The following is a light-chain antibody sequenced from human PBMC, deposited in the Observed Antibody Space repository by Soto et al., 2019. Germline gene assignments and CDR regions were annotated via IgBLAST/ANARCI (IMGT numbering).Light chain of an antibody. V-gene: IGLV1-51*01. CDR1: SSDVGSYNL. J-gene: IGLJ2*01. CDR3: GTWDSSLSVGL. Sequence: QSALTQPASVSGSPGQSITISYTGTSSDVGSYNLVSWYQQHPGKAPKLLIFDNDKRPSGIPDRFSGSKSGTSATLGITGLQAGDEADYYCGTWDSSLSVGLFGGGTKVTVL. CDR2: DND.